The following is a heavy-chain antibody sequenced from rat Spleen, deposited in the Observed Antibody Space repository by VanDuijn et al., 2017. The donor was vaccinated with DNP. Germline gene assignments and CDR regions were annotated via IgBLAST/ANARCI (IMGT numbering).Heavy chain of an antibody. CDR3: SKHGDDYSDY. J-gene: IGHJ2*01. D-gene: IGHD1-1*01. CDR2: ISTGGTKT. V-gene: IGHV5S13*01. CDR1: GFTFSDYA. Sequence: EVQLVESGGGLVQPGRSLNLSCSASGFTFSDYAMAWVRQAPKKGLEWVATISTGGTKTHNRDSVKGRVTLYRDNAKNTQYLQMDSLRSEDTATYYCSKHGDDYSDYWGQGGMVSVSS.